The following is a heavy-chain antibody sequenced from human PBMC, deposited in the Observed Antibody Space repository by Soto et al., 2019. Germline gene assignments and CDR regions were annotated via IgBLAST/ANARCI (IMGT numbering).Heavy chain of an antibody. CDR3: ARAPWFDYGDYFVNWFDP. Sequence: QVQLVQSGAEVRRPGASVKVSCEASGYTFTSYDINWVRQASGQGLEWMGWMNPNTGKTGYAQKFQGRVTMTRDISISTAYMELTSLTSEDTAVYYCARAPWFDYGDYFVNWFDPWGQGTLVTVSS. J-gene: IGHJ5*02. CDR2: MNPNTGKT. V-gene: IGHV1-8*01. CDR1: GYTFTSYD. D-gene: IGHD4-17*01.